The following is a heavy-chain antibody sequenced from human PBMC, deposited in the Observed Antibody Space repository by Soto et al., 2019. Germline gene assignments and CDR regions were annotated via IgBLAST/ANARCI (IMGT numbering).Heavy chain of an antibody. V-gene: IGHV3-74*01. Sequence: EVQLVESGGGLVQPGGSLRLSCAASGITLRSYWMHWVRQAPGKGLVWVSRINSDGSTTSYADSVKGRFTISRDNAKNTMYLQMNSLRAEDTAVYYCAKDLARYDILTGSGMDVWCQGTTVTVSS. CDR1: GITLRSYW. J-gene: IGHJ6*02. D-gene: IGHD3-9*01. CDR2: INSDGSTT. CDR3: AKDLARYDILTGSGMDV.